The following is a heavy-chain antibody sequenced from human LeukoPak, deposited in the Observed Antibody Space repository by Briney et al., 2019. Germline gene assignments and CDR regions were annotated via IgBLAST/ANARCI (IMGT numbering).Heavy chain of an antibody. Sequence: GASVKVSCKASGYTFTSYYMHWVRQAPGQGLEWMGIINPSAGSTSYAQKFQGRVTIARDMSTSTVYMELSSLTSEDTAVYYCARETEDYFDNWGQGTLVTVSS. D-gene: IGHD1-1*01. CDR1: GYTFTSYY. J-gene: IGHJ4*02. V-gene: IGHV1-46*01. CDR2: INPSAGST. CDR3: ARETEDYFDN.